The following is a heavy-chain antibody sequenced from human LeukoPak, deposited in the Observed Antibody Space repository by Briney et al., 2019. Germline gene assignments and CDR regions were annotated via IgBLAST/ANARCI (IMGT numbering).Heavy chain of an antibody. J-gene: IGHJ5*02. Sequence: SETLSLTCTVSGGSISSYYWSWIRQPPGKGLEWIGYIYYSGSTNYNPSLKSRVTISVDTSKNQFSLKLSSVTAADTAVYYCARSRDILTGRTAVVYDPWGQGTLVTVSS. V-gene: IGHV4-59*01. D-gene: IGHD3-9*01. CDR2: IYYSGST. CDR1: GGSISSYY. CDR3: ARSRDILTGRTAVVYDP.